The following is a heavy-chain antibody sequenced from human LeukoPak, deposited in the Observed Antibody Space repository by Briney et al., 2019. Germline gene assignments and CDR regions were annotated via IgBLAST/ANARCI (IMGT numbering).Heavy chain of an antibody. CDR1: GYTFSDFY. CDR3: AREPEEGGGWSDY. D-gene: IGHD6-19*01. J-gene: IGHJ4*02. Sequence: ASVKVSCKASGYTFSDFYMHWVRQAPGQGLEWMGWIKPNSGGTRYAQKFQGRVTMTRDTSISTAYMELRSLTSDDTAAYYCAREPEEGGGWSDYWGQGTLVTVSS. CDR2: IKPNSGGT. V-gene: IGHV1-2*02.